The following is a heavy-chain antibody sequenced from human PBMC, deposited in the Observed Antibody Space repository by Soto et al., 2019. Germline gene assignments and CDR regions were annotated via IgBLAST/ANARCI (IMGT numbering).Heavy chain of an antibody. CDR3: ARENNYASYYYYGMDV. CDR1: GGTFSSYA. V-gene: IGHV1-69*06. D-gene: IGHD2-8*01. J-gene: IGHJ6*02. CDR2: IIPIFGTA. Sequence: QVQLVQSGAEVKKPGSSVKVSCKASGGTFSSYAISWVRQAPGQGLEWMGGIIPIFGTANYGQKFQGRVTITADKSTSTAYMELSSLRSEDTAVYYCARENNYASYYYYGMDVWGQGTTVTVSS.